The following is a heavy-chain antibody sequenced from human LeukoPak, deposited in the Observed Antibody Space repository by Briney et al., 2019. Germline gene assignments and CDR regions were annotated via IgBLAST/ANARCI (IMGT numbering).Heavy chain of an antibody. Sequence: ASVTVSCKASGGTFSSYAISWVRQAPGQGLEWMGGIIPIFGTANYAQKFQGRVTITADESTSTAYMELSSLRSEDTAVYYCARVKTYYGSLYGTDVWGQGTTVTVSS. CDR1: GGTFSSYA. D-gene: IGHD3-10*01. CDR2: IIPIFGTA. CDR3: ARVKTYYGSLYGTDV. J-gene: IGHJ6*02. V-gene: IGHV1-69*13.